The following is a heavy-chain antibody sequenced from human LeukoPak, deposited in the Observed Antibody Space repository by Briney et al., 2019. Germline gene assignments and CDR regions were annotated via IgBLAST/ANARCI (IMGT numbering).Heavy chain of an antibody. J-gene: IGHJ5*02. CDR2: IYYSGSP. Sequence: SETLSLTCTVSGGSISSGSYYWGWIRQPPGKGLEWIGSIYYSGSPNYNPSLKSRVSISVDTSKNQFSLKLNSVTAADTAVYYCARTTEDCSSTSCYQYWFDPWGQGTLVTVSS. D-gene: IGHD2-2*01. CDR3: ARTTEDCSSTSCYQYWFDP. V-gene: IGHV4-39*07. CDR1: GGSISSGSYY.